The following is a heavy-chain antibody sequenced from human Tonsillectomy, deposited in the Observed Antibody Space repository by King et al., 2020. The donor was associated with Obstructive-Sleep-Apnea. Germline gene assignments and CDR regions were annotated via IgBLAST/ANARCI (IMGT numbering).Heavy chain of an antibody. D-gene: IGHD5-18*01. CDR3: AREDISML. V-gene: IGHV3-11*01. CDR2: MSSSGFTF. CDR1: GFTCRGDY. J-gene: IGHJ4*02. Sequence: VGGGGGGGGGGGAGGRAGAGAGFTCRGDYMTGIGRAPGKGRGWVSYMSSSGFTFSYADAGKGRFTSSRDNAKNSLYRQMNRLRAEDTAVYYCAREDISMLWGQGTLVTVSS.